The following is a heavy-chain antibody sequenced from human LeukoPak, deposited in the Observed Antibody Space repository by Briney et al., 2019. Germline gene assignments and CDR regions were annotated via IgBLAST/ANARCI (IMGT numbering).Heavy chain of an antibody. CDR1: GYSLSRGCY. J-gene: IGHJ4*02. Sequence: SETLSLTCTVSGYSLSRGCYWGWSRQPPGKGLEWIGSIYHIGSTYYNPSLKSRVTISVDTSKNQFSLQLSSVSAPHTPVYYCARVPPQLRDGLLWGQGTLVTVSS. CDR3: ARVPPQLRDGLL. CDR2: IYHIGST. V-gene: IGHV4-38-2*02. D-gene: IGHD5-24*01.